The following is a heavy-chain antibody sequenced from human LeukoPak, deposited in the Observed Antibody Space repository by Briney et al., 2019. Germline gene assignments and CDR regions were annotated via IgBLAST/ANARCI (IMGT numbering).Heavy chain of an antibody. J-gene: IGHJ5*02. V-gene: IGHV3-30*02. CDR2: IRYDGSNK. Sequence: GGSLRLSCAASGFTFSSYGMHWVRQAPGKGLEWVAFIRYDGSNKYYADSVKGRFTISRDNSKNTLYLQINSLRAEDTAVYYCAKGLLRFLEWSFDPWGQGTLVTVSS. CDR1: GFTFSSYG. D-gene: IGHD3-3*01. CDR3: AKGLLRFLEWSFDP.